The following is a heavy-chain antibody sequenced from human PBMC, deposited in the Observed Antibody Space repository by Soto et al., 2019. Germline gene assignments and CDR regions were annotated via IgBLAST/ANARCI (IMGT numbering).Heavy chain of an antibody. J-gene: IGHJ6*02. Sequence: LRLSCTTSGFTFGDYAMSWSRQAPGKGLEWVGVVRSKAYGGTTDYAASVKGRFTISRDDSKSIAYLQMNSLKSEDTGVYYCTKYTYTSRYAYYGMDVWGHGTTVTVSS. V-gene: IGHV3-49*03. D-gene: IGHD6-13*01. CDR2: VRSKAYGGTT. CDR1: GFTFGDYA. CDR3: TKYTYTSRYAYYGMDV.